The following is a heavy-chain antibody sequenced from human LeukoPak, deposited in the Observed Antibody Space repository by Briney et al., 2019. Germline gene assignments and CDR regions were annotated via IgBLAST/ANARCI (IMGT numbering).Heavy chain of an antibody. CDR2: IYHSGST. J-gene: IGHJ4*02. V-gene: IGHV4-38-2*01. Sequence: SETLSLTXAVSGYSISSGYYWGWIRQPPGKGLEWIGSIYHSGSTYYNPSLKSRVTISVDTSKNQFSLKLSSVTAADTAVYYCASSLTIFGVVPFDYWGQGTLVTVSS. CDR3: ASSLTIFGVVPFDY. CDR1: GYSISSGYY. D-gene: IGHD3-3*01.